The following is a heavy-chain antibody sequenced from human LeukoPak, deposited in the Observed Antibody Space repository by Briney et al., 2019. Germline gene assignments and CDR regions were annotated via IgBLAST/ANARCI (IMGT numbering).Heavy chain of an antibody. CDR3: ARAPSITGKDWYFDL. V-gene: IGHV4-61*02. CDR2: IYTSGST. CDR1: GGSIGSGSYY. J-gene: IGHJ2*01. Sequence: SETLSLTCTVSGGSIGSGSYYWSWIRQPAGKGLEWIGRIYTSGSTNYNPSLKSRVTISVDTSKNQFSLKLSSVTAADTAVYYCARAPSITGKDWYFDLWGRGTLVTVSS. D-gene: IGHD1-20*01.